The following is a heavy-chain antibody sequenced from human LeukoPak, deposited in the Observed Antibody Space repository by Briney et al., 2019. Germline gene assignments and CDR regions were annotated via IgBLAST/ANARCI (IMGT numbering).Heavy chain of an antibody. V-gene: IGHV1-69*05. CDR1: GGTFSSYA. Sequence: ASVKVSCKASGGTFSSYAISWVRQAPGQGLEWMGGIIPIFGTVNYAQKFQGRVTITTDESTSTAYMELSSLRSEDTAVYYCARSDSSGYSQFDYWGQGTLVTVSS. CDR3: ARSDSSGYSQFDY. CDR2: IIPIFGTV. J-gene: IGHJ4*02. D-gene: IGHD3-22*01.